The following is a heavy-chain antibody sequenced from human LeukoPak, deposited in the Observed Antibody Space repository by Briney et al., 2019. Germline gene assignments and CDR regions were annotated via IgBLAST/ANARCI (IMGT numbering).Heavy chain of an antibody. CDR3: ARAMSAWGVAFEI. V-gene: IGHV3-11*04. CDR2: ISSSGSTI. D-gene: IGHD3-16*01. Sequence: GGCLRLSCAAPGFTFSDYYMSWVRPGPGKGVEWVSYISSSGSTIYYADSVKGRFTISRDKAKNSLYLQMNSLRAEDTYMYYCARAMSAWGVAFEIWGQGTMVTVSS. J-gene: IGHJ3*02. CDR1: GFTFSDYY.